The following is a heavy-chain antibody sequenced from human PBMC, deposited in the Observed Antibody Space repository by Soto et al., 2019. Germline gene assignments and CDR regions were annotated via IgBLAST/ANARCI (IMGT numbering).Heavy chain of an antibody. CDR1: GFTFSNAW. Sequence: GGSLRLSCAASGFTFSNAWMNWVRQAPGKGLEWVGRIKSKTDGGTTDYAAPVKGRFTISRDDSKNTLYLQMNSLKTEDTAVYYCTTLSFELLFLFDYWGQGTLVTVSS. D-gene: IGHD2-21*02. V-gene: IGHV3-15*07. J-gene: IGHJ4*02. CDR3: TTLSFELLFLFDY. CDR2: IKSKTDGGTT.